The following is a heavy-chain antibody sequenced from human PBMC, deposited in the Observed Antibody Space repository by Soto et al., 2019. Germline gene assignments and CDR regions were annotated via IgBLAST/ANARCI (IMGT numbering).Heavy chain of an antibody. CDR2: IERDDDDK. D-gene: IGHD1-20*01. CDR1: GFSLTSPGMC. V-gene: IGHV2-70*13. Sequence: GSGPTLVNPTETLTLTCTFSGFSLTSPGMCVSWIRQSPGKALEWLALIERDDDDKYYSTSLKTRLTISKDTRKNQVVLTMANMEPADTATYYCARSIRGPRRFNGMDVWGQGTPVTVSS. CDR3: ARSIRGPRRFNGMDV. J-gene: IGHJ6*02.